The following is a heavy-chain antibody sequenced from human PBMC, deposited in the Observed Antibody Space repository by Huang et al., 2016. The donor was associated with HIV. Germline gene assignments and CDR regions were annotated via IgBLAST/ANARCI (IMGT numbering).Heavy chain of an antibody. CDR3: ARFSHKRSTRESGFGY. CDR2: GYHGDSET. CDR1: GYTFTHYW. D-gene: IGHD2-2*01. Sequence: EVQLVQSGVELKKPGESLKISCRASGYTFTHYWIGWVRQMPGKGLEWMGIGYHGDSETRYSPSFQGQVTSSADKSVNTAYLQWGGLKASDTAIYYCARFSHKRSTRESGFGYWGQGTLVTVSS. J-gene: IGHJ4*02. V-gene: IGHV5-51*01.